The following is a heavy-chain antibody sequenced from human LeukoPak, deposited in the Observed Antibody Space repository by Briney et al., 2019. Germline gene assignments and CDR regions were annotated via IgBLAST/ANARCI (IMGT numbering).Heavy chain of an antibody. CDR3: AKVSYDSSGSYYFDY. CDR2: ISGSGGST. Sequence: GGSLRLSCAASGFTFSSYAMSWVRQAPGQGLEWVSAISGSGGSTYYADTVKGRFTISRDNSKNTLYLQMNSLRAEDTAVYYCAKVSYDSSGSYYFDYWGQGTLVTVSS. D-gene: IGHD3-22*01. CDR1: GFTFSSYA. V-gene: IGHV3-23*01. J-gene: IGHJ4*02.